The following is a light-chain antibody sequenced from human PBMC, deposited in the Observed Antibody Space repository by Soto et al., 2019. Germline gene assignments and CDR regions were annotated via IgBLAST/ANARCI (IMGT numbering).Light chain of an antibody. Sequence: EIVMTQSPATLSVSPGEGATLSCRASQGVSTNLAWYQQKPGQAPRLLIYGASTRATGIPARFSGSGSGTDFTLTISRLQCEDSAVYYCQQYDNWPPWTFGEGTKVEIK. V-gene: IGKV3-15*01. J-gene: IGKJ1*01. CDR3: QQYDNWPPWT. CDR1: QGVSTN. CDR2: GAS.